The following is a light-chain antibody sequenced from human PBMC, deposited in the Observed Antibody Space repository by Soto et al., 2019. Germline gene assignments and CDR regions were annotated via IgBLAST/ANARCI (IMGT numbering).Light chain of an antibody. CDR1: SSDVGSFNY. V-gene: IGLV2-14*01. J-gene: IGLJ1*01. Sequence: QSALTQPASVFGSPGQSITISCTATSSDVGSFNYVSWYQHHPGKAPKLMIYEVTSRPSGVSNRFSGSKSGNTASLTISGLQAEDEADYYCVSYATSTTLYVFGSGTKVTVL. CDR2: EVT. CDR3: VSYATSTTLYV.